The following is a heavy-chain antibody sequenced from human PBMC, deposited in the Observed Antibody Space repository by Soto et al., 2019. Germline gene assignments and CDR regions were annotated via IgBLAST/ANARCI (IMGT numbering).Heavy chain of an antibody. J-gene: IGHJ4*02. CDR3: ATYYFGSGSYYRFDN. CDR2: ISASDGST. D-gene: IGHD3-10*01. V-gene: IGHV1-18*01. Sequence: GASVKVSCKASGYAFSFGFSWVRQAPGQGLEWMGWISASDGSTNSASKFRGRISMTTDTSTHTAYLDLLSLTSDDTAMYFCATYYFGSGSYYRFDNWGQGTLVTVSS. CDR1: GYAFSFG.